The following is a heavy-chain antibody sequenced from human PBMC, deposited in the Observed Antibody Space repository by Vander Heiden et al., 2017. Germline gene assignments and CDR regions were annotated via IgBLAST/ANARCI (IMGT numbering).Heavy chain of an antibody. CDR2: ISAYNGNT. V-gene: IGHV1-18*04. D-gene: IGHD2-21*02. Sequence: QFQLVQSGAEVEKPVASVKVSCKASGNTLTCYGISWVRQAPGQGLEWMGWISAYNGNTNYAQKLQGRVTMTTDTSTSTAYMELRSLKSDDTAVYYCARVIDYATVVTFDYWGQGTLVTVSS. CDR3: ARVIDYATVVTFDY. CDR1: GNTLTCYG. J-gene: IGHJ4*02.